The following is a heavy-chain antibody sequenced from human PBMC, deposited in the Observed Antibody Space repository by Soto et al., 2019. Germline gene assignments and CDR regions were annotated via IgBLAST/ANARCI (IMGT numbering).Heavy chain of an antibody. Sequence: QVQLQQWGAGLLKPSETLSLTCAVYGGSFSGYYWSWIRQPPGKGLEWIGEINHSGSTNYNPSLKSRVTISVDTSKNQFSLKLSSMTAADTAVYYCARDRRDSSSWAYRRYYYYYYGMDVWGQGTTVTVSS. CDR3: ARDRRDSSSWAYRRYYYYYYGMDV. J-gene: IGHJ6*02. V-gene: IGHV4-34*01. CDR2: INHSGST. D-gene: IGHD6-13*01. CDR1: GGSFSGYY.